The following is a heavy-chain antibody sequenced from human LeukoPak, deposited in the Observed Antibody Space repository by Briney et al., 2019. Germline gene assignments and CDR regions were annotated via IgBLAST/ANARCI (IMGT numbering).Heavy chain of an antibody. J-gene: IGHJ3*02. CDR3: ARVDLSGWSYDAFDI. CDR1: GYTFTGYY. D-gene: IGHD6-19*01. CDR2: INPNSGGT. V-gene: IGHV1-2*02. Sequence: ASVKVSCKASGYTFTGYYMHWVRQAPGQGLEWVGWINPNSGGTNYAQKFQGRVTMTRDTSISTAYMELSRLRSDDTAVYYCARVDLSGWSYDAFDIWGQGTMVTVSS.